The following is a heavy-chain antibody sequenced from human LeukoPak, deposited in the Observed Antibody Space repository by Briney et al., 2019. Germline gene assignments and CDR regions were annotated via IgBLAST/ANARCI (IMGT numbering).Heavy chain of an antibody. CDR2: INPNSGGT. V-gene: IGHV1-2*02. J-gene: IGHJ6*02. CDR3: LATCTSPSCALDDYSYGMDV. Sequence: GASVKVSYEASGYTFTPYYIHWVRQAPGHELEWMGWINPNSGGTNYAQKFQGRISMTRDTSISAADVELSRLISDDTAVYYCLATCTSPSCALDDYSYGMDVWGQGTTVTVSS. CDR1: GYTFTPYY. D-gene: IGHD2-2*01.